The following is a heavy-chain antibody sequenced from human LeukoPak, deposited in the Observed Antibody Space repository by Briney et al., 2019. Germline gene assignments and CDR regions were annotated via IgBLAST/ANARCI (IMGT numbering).Heavy chain of an antibody. Sequence: GGSLRLSCAASGFTFSSYSMTWVRQAPGKGLEWVSYISLSSSNIYYADSVKGRFTISRDNANNSLYLQMNSLRAEDTAVYYCARCPRGGISHFDYWGQGTLVTVSS. D-gene: IGHD3-3*01. V-gene: IGHV3-48*01. J-gene: IGHJ4*02. CDR1: GFTFSSYS. CDR2: ISLSSSNI. CDR3: ARCPRGGISHFDY.